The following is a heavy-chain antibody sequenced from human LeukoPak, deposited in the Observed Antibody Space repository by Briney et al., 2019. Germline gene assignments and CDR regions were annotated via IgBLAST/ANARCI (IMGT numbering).Heavy chain of an antibody. CDR2: INPNIGGT. J-gene: IGHJ5*02. D-gene: IGHD2-21*01. CDR1: VYTLTCFY. V-gene: IGHV1-2*02. CDR3: ARVPDDPYYPQTKNWFDP. Sequence: EASVNVSCKASVYTLTCFYMHRVRQAPGPGLEWMGWINPNIGGTNYAQKFQGTFTMTRETSISTAYMELSRLRSDDTAVDYGARVPDDPYYPQTKNWFDPGGQETLVTVSS.